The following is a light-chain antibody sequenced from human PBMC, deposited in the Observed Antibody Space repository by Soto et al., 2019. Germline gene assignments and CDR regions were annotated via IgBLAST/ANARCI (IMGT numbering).Light chain of an antibody. V-gene: IGKV1-39*01. CDR2: AAS. Sequence: DIQMSQSPSSLSASVRDRVTITCRASQTISRYLNWYQQKPGKAPKLLIFAASSLQSGVPSRFSGSGSGTDFTLTITSLEPEDFAVYYCQQYGGSPRTFGQGTKVEVK. J-gene: IGKJ1*01. CDR3: QQYGGSPRT. CDR1: QTISRY.